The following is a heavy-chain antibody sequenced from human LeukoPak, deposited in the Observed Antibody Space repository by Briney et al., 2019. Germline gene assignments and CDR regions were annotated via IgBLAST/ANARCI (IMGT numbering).Heavy chain of an antibody. CDR1: GFTFSTNP. Sequence: GGSLRLSCAASGFTFSTNPMSWVRQAPGKGLEWVSAISGSGGTIYYADSVKGRFTVFRDNSKNTLYLQMNSLRTEDTAVYYCARPIAAAGTVGAFDIWGQGTMVTVSS. J-gene: IGHJ3*02. CDR2: ISGSGGTI. V-gene: IGHV3-23*01. CDR3: ARPIAAAGTVGAFDI. D-gene: IGHD6-13*01.